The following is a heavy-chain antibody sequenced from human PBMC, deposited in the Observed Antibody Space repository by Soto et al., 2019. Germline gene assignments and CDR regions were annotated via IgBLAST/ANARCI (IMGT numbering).Heavy chain of an antibody. V-gene: IGHV4-34*01. J-gene: IGHJ5*02. CDR3: ASTHRSPAAAPKNWSDP. D-gene: IGHD6-13*01. CDR2: INHSGST. Sequence: SETLSLTCAVYGGSFSGYYWSWIRQPPGKGLEWIGEINHSGSTNYNPSLKSRVTISVDTSKNQFSLKLSSVTAADTAVYYCASTHRSPAAAPKNWSDPGGQGTLFTVSS. CDR1: GGSFSGYY.